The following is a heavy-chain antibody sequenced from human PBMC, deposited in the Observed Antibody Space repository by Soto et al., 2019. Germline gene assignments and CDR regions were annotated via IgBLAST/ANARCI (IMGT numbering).Heavy chain of an antibody. D-gene: IGHD6-25*01. CDR1: GGSISNYY. CDR3: ARDSRGPAY. V-gene: IGHV4-59*12. Sequence: PSETLSLTCTVSGGSISNYYWSWIRQPPGRGLEWIGHIFYSGSTNYNPALKSRVTISVETSKNTLYLQMNSLRTEDTAVYYCARDSRGPAYWGQGTLVTVSS. J-gene: IGHJ4*02. CDR2: IFYSGST.